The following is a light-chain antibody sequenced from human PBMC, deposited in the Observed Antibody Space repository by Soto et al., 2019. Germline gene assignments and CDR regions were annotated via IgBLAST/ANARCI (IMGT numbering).Light chain of an antibody. CDR1: ALPKQY. V-gene: IGLV3-25*03. J-gene: IGLJ2*01. CDR2: KDS. Sequence: SSELTQPPSVSVSPGQTARITCSGDALPKQYAYWYQQKPGQAPVMVIYKDSERPSGIPERFSGSSSGTTVTLTISGVQAEDEADYYCQSADSSGTYSVVFGGGTKLTVL. CDR3: QSADSSGTYSVV.